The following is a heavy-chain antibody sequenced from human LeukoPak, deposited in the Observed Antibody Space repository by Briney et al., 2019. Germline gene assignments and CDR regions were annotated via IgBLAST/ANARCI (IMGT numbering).Heavy chain of an antibody. V-gene: IGHV3-30-3*01. CDR3: ARDEYYDFWSGYYTPPDY. Sequence: GGSLRLSCAASGFTFSSYAMHWVRQAPGKGLEWVAVISYGGSNKYYADSVKGRFTISRDNSKNTLYLQMNSLRAEDTAVYYCARDEYYDFWSGYYTPPDYWGQGTLVTVSS. CDR1: GFTFSSYA. J-gene: IGHJ4*02. D-gene: IGHD3-3*01. CDR2: ISYGGSNK.